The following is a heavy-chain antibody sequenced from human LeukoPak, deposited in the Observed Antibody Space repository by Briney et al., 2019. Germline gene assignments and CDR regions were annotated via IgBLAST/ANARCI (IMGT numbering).Heavy chain of an antibody. Sequence: PGGSLRLSCAASGFILNDYEMNWVRQAPGKGLEWVSYISSSGSPVYYADSVRGRFTISRDNAKNSLYLQMNSLRAEDTAVYYCARTFDNWGQGTKVTVSS. CDR2: ISSSGSPV. J-gene: IGHJ3*02. CDR1: GFILNDYE. V-gene: IGHV3-48*03. CDR3: ARTFDN.